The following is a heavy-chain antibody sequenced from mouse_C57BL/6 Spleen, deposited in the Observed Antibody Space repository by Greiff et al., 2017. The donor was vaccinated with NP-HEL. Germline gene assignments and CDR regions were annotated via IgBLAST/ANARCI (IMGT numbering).Heavy chain of an antibody. CDR3: ARDRTTVVATGAMDY. D-gene: IGHD1-1*01. Sequence: EVKVVESEGGLVQPGSSMKLSCTASGFTFSDYYMAWVRQVPEKGLEWVANINYDGSSTYYLDSLQSRFIISRDNAKNILYLQMSSLKSEDTATYYCARDRTTVVATGAMDYWGQGTSVTVSS. V-gene: IGHV5-16*01. J-gene: IGHJ4*01. CDR2: INYDGSST. CDR1: GFTFSDYY.